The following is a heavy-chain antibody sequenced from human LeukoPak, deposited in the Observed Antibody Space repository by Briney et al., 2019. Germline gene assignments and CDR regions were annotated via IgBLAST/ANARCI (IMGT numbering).Heavy chain of an antibody. CDR1: GFTFSSYG. J-gene: IGHJ4*02. CDR2: ISYDGSNK. CDR3: AKDQVGALYYFDY. D-gene: IGHD1-26*01. V-gene: IGHV3-30*18. Sequence: QPGRSLRLSCAASGFTFSSYGMHWVRQAPGKGLEWVAVISYDGSNKYYADSVKGRFTISRDNSKNTLYLQMNSLRAEDTAVYYCAKDQVGALYYFDYWGQGILVTVSS.